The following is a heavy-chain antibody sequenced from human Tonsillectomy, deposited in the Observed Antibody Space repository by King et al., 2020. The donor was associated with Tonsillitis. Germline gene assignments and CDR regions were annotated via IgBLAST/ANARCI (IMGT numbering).Heavy chain of an antibody. CDR1: GGSISSGGYY. CDR3: VRDPYDFWSGLFEFDY. J-gene: IGHJ4*02. Sequence: QLQESGPGLVKPSQTLSLTCTVSGGSISSGGYYWSWIRQHPGKGLEWIGYIYYSGSTYYNPSLKSRVTISVDTSKNQFSLKLSSVTAADPAVYYCVRDPYDFWSGLFEFDYWGQGTLVTVSS. D-gene: IGHD3-3*01. V-gene: IGHV4-31*03. CDR2: IYYSGST.